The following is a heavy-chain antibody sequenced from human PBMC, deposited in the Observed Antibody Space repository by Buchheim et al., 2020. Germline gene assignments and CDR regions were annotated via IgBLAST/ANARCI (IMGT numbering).Heavy chain of an antibody. CDR2: IISKSDGGTT. Sequence: EVQLVDSGGALVKPGGSLRLSCVASGFTFTSAWMTWVRQAPGEGLEWVGRIISKSDGGTTDYAARVNGRFIISRDDSKDTLYLQMNSLMTENTGVYYCTRGSIAYGTLDNWGQGTL. J-gene: IGHJ4*02. V-gene: IGHV3-15*02. CDR1: GFTFTSAW. CDR3: TRGSIAYGTLDN. D-gene: IGHD4-17*01.